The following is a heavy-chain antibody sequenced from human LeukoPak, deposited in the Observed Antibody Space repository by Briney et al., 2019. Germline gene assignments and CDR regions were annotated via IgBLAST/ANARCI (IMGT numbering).Heavy chain of an antibody. Sequence: SETLSLTCTVSGGSISSYYWSWIRQPPGKGLEWIGYIYYSGSTNYNPSLKSRVTISVDTSKNQFSLKLSSATAADTAVYYCAREGSDWNRNYYYYYYMDVWGKGTTVTVSS. V-gene: IGHV4-59*01. CDR1: GGSISSYY. CDR3: AREGSDWNRNYYYYYYMDV. D-gene: IGHD1-1*01. J-gene: IGHJ6*03. CDR2: IYYSGST.